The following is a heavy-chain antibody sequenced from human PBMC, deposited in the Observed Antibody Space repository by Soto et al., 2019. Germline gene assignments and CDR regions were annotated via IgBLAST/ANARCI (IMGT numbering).Heavy chain of an antibody. CDR2: ISYDGSNK. Sequence: QVQLVESGGGVVQPGRSLRLSCAASGFTFSSYGMHWVRQAPGKGLEWVAVISYDGSNKYYADSVKGRFTISRDNSKNTLYLQMNSLRAEDTAVYYCAKEPISGWYWAINWFDPWGQGTLVTVSS. CDR1: GFTFSSYG. D-gene: IGHD6-19*01. V-gene: IGHV3-30*18. CDR3: AKEPISGWYWAINWFDP. J-gene: IGHJ5*02.